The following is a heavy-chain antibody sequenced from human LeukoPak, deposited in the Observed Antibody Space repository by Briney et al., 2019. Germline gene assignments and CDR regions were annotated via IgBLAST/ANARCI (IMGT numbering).Heavy chain of an antibody. D-gene: IGHD3-10*01. CDR1: GGSISSGGYY. J-gene: IGHJ5*02. Sequence: SQTLSLTCTVSGGSISSGGYYWSWISQHPGKGLEGIGYIYYSGSTYYNPSLKSRVTISVDTSKNQFSLKLSSVTASDTAMYYCARQSYSYYGSGSYDNWFDPWGQGTLVTVSS. CDR3: ARQSYSYYGSGSYDNWFDP. V-gene: IGHV4-31*03. CDR2: IYYSGST.